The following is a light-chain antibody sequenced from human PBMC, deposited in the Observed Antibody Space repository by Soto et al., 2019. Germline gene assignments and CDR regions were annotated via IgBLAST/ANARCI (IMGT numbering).Light chain of an antibody. CDR3: QQRSSWPLT. CDR2: DAS. Sequence: EIVLTQSPATLSLSPGERATLSCRASQSISSSLAWYQQKPGQAPTLLIYDASNRATGIPARFSGSGSGTDFTLTSSTLEPEDFAVYYCQQRSSWPLTFGPGTTVDIK. V-gene: IGKV3-11*01. J-gene: IGKJ3*01. CDR1: QSISSS.